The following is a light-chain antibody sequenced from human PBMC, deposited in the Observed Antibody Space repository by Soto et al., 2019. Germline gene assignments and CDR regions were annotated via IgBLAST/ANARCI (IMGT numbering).Light chain of an antibody. CDR2: EGI. CDR1: SSDIGTYNL. Sequence: QSALTQPASVSGSPGQSITISCTGTSSDIGTYNLVSWYQHYPGKAPKLMIYEGIKRPSGVSNRFSGSKSGNTAFLTISGLQAEDEADYYCCSYAGSGTDNYVFXSGTKV. J-gene: IGLJ1*01. V-gene: IGLV2-23*01. CDR3: CSYAGSGTDNYV.